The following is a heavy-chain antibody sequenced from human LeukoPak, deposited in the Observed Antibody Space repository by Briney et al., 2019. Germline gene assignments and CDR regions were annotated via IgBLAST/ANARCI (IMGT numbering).Heavy chain of an antibody. CDR3: ARLQWLPRFYFDY. CDR1: GVSISSSY. J-gene: IGHJ4*02. D-gene: IGHD6-19*01. CDR2: IHYSGST. Sequence: SETLSLTCTASGVSISSSYWSWIRQPPGKGLEWIGYIHYSGSTNYTPTLKSRVTISVDTSKNQFSLKLSSVTAADTAVYYCARLQWLPRFYFDYWGQGTLVTVSS. V-gene: IGHV4-59*08.